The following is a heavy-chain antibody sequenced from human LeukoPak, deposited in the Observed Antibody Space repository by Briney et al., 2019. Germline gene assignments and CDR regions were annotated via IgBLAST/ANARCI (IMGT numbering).Heavy chain of an antibody. CDR1: GGSFSGYY. CDR2: INHSGST. V-gene: IGHV4-34*01. D-gene: IGHD2-15*01. Sequence: SETLSLTCSVYGGSFSGYYWSWIRQPPGKGLEWIGEINHSGSTNYNPSLKSRVTISVDTSKNQFSLKLSSVTAADTAVYYCARALFYCSGGSCYAGYYYGMDVWGQGTTVTVSS. CDR3: ARALFYCSGGSCYAGYYYGMDV. J-gene: IGHJ6*02.